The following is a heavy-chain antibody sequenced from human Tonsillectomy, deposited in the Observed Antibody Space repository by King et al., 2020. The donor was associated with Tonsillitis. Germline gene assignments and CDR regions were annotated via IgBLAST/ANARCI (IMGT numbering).Heavy chain of an antibody. CDR1: GFIFTSYA. J-gene: IGHJ4*02. D-gene: IGHD3-22*01. V-gene: IGHV3-30-3*01. CDR2: ISPDASDK. CDR3: AITYDSSGYYYNARAY. Sequence: VQLVESGGGVVEPGKSMRLSCAVSGFIFTSYAIHWVRQAPGKGLEWGAVISPDASDKYYADSVKGRFTVSRDNSKSTLYLQMNSLRAADTAVYSCAITYDSSGYYYNARAYWGQGTLVTVSS.